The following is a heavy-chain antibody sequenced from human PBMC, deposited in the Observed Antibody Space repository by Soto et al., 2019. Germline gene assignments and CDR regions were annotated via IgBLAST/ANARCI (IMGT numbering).Heavy chain of an antibody. CDR3: DRGGGYDSFDY. D-gene: IGHD5-12*01. CDR1: GASISYGGFS. Sequence: QLQLQESGSGLVKTSETLSLTCTVSGASISYGGFSWSWIRQSPGKGLEGIGYISHLESTYFHPSFKSRLTMSIDRTRNQFSLKLSSVTAADMAVYDWDRGGGYDSFDYWGQGVLVTVSS. CDR2: ISHLEST. V-gene: IGHV4-30-2*06. J-gene: IGHJ4*02.